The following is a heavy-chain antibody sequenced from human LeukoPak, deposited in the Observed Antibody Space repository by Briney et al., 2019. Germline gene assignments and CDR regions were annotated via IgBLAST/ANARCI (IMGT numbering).Heavy chain of an antibody. J-gene: IGHJ5*02. D-gene: IGHD6-13*01. CDR2: MSSRGSII. V-gene: IGHV3-48*03. CDR1: GFTFSSYE. Sequence: GGSLRLSCAASGFTFSSYEMNWVRQAPGKGLEWVSYMSSRGSIIFYADSVKGRFTISRDNAKNSLYLQMDSLRVEDTAVYYCARGAAGGMYNWFDPWGQGTLVTVSS. CDR3: ARGAAGGMYNWFDP.